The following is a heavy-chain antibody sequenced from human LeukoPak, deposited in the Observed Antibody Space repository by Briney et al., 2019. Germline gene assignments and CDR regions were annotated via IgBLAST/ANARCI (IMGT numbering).Heavy chain of an antibody. CDR1: GDSVSSNSAA. CDR3: ASGAVAGKGAPYYFDY. Sequence: SQTLSLTCAISGDSVSSNSAAWNWIRQSPSRGLEWLGRTYYRSKWYNDYAVSVKSRITINPDTSKNQFSLQLNSVTPEDTAVYYCASGAVAGKGAPYYFDYWGQGTLVTVSS. V-gene: IGHV6-1*01. CDR2: TYYRSKWYN. D-gene: IGHD6-19*01. J-gene: IGHJ4*02.